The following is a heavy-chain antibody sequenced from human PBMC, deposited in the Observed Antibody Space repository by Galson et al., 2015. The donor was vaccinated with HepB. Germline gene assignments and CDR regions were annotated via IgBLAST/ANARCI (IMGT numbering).Heavy chain of an antibody. CDR2: INHSGST. CDR1: GGSFSGYY. D-gene: IGHD3-10*01. J-gene: IGHJ6*02. Sequence: SETLSLTCAVYGGSFSGYYWNWIRQPPGKGLEWIGEINHSGSTNYNPSLKSRVTISIDTSKNQFSLKLSSVTAADTAVYYCARVIAGSGSYYYYAMDVWGQGTTVTVSS. CDR3: ARVIAGSGSYYYYAMDV. V-gene: IGHV4-34*01.